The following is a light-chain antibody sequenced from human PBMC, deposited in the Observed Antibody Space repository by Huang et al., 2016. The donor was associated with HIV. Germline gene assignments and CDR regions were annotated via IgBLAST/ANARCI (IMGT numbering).Light chain of an antibody. CDR3: QQRSNWAPIT. CDR2: DAS. CDR1: QSVSSY. J-gene: IGKJ4*01. Sequence: EIVLTQSPATLSLSPGERATLSCRASQSVSSYLAWYQQKPGQAPRLLIDDASNRATGIPARCSGSGSGTDFTLTISSLEPEDFAVYYCQQRSNWAPITFGGGTKVEIK. V-gene: IGKV3-11*01.